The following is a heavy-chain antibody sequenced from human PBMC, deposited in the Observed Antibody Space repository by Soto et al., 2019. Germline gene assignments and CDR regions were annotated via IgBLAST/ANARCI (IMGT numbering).Heavy chain of an antibody. J-gene: IGHJ4*02. CDR3: ARNLPVSTVPFDY. V-gene: IGHV4-34*01. CDR1: GGSFSGYY. CDR2: INHSGST. D-gene: IGHD4-17*01. Sequence: SETLSLTCAVYGGSFSGYYWSWIRQPPGKGLEWIGEINHSGSTNYNPSLKSRVTISVDTSKNQFSLKLSSVTAADTAVYYCARNLPVSTVPFDYWGQGTLVTVSS.